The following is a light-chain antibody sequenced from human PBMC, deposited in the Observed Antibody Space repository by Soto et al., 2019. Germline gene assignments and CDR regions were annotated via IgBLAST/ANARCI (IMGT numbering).Light chain of an antibody. CDR1: QSVSSN. J-gene: IGKJ1*01. V-gene: IGKV3-15*01. Sequence: EIVMTQSPATLSVSPGERATLSCRASQSVSSNLAWYQKKPGQAPRLLIYGAATRATGIPARFSGSRSGTDFTLTISSLQSEDFAVYYCQQYNNWPPWTFGQGTKVEIK. CDR3: QQYNNWPPWT. CDR2: GAA.